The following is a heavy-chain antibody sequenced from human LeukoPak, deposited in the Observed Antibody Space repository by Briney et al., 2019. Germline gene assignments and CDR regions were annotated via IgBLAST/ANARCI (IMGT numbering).Heavy chain of an antibody. Sequence: GESLKISCKASGYSFTDYWIGWVRQMPGKGLEWMGIIYPGDSDTRYSLSFQGQATISADKSISTAYLQWSSLKASDTAMYYCARCTSPSSKFQSGYYYMDVWGKGTTVTVSS. CDR3: ARCTSPSSKFQSGYYYMDV. J-gene: IGHJ6*03. CDR1: GYSFTDYW. D-gene: IGHD6-6*01. V-gene: IGHV5-51*01. CDR2: IYPGDSDT.